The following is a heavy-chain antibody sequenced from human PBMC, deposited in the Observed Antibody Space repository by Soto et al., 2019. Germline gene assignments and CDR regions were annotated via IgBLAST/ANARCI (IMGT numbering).Heavy chain of an antibody. Sequence: PGGSLRLSCAASGFTFSIYWMHWVRQAPGKGLVWVSRINSDGSSTSYADSVKGRFTISSDNAKNTLYLQMNSLRAEDTAVYYCARNLLALYSSSPGIDYWGQGTLVTVS. CDR1: GFTFSIYW. J-gene: IGHJ4*02. CDR2: INSDGSST. CDR3: ARNLLALYSSSPGIDY. V-gene: IGHV3-74*01. D-gene: IGHD6-6*01.